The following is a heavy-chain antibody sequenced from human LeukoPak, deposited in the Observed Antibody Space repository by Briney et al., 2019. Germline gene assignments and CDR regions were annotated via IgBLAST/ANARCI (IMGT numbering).Heavy chain of an antibody. CDR2: IHYSGST. CDR1: GGSISSYY. CDR3: ARGSPLDC. Sequence: SETLSLTCTVSGGSISSYYWSWIRQHPGKGLEWIGYIHYSGSTSYNPSLKSRLTISVDTSKNQFSLKLTSVTAADTALYYCARGSPLDCWGQGTLVTVSS. V-gene: IGHV4-59*06. J-gene: IGHJ4*02.